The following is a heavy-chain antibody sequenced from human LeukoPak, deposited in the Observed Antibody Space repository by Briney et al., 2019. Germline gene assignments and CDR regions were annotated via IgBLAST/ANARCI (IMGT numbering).Heavy chain of an antibody. D-gene: IGHD1-26*01. Sequence: GGSLRLSCAASGFTFSSYGMHWVRQAPGKGLEWVAVISYDGSNKYYADSVKGRFTISRDKSKNTLYLQMNSLRAEDTAVYYCARDRVGATDYFDYWGQGTLVTVSS. CDR3: ARDRVGATDYFDY. CDR2: ISYDGSNK. J-gene: IGHJ4*02. V-gene: IGHV3-30*19. CDR1: GFTFSSYG.